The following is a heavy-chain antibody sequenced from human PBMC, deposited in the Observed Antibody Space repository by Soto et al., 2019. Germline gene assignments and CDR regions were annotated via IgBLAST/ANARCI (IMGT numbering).Heavy chain of an antibody. Sequence: PGVSMRVSCTASGFIVSDTYVSWVRQDTGKGLEWVSVISNRGDTHYADSVRGRFSLSRDISDNTLHLQMNNLRVEDTAVYYCAREPRYCRGGSCSITGDAYDIWGQGTMVTVSS. CDR1: GFIVSDTY. V-gene: IGHV3-66*01. CDR2: ISNRGDT. D-gene: IGHD2-15*01. J-gene: IGHJ3*02. CDR3: AREPRYCRGGSCSITGDAYDI.